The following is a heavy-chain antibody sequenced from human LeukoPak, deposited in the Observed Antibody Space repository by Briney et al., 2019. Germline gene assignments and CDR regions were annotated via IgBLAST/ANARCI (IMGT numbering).Heavy chain of an antibody. Sequence: GASVRVSCKAFEYTFTSNYMHWVRPALGQGPEWMGVISPSGGSTTYAQTFQDRLTLTRDMSTSTDYLELSSLRSEDTAVYYCARDNSVRDEAWWFNPWGQGTLVTVSS. CDR2: ISPSGGST. D-gene: IGHD5-24*01. J-gene: IGHJ5*02. CDR1: EYTFTSNY. CDR3: ARDNSVRDEAWWFNP. V-gene: IGHV1-46*01.